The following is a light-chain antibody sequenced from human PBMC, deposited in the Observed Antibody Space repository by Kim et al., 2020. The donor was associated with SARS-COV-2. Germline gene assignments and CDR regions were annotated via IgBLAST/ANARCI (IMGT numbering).Light chain of an antibody. J-gene: IGKJ4*01. Sequence: EIVLTQSPATLSLSPGERATLSCRASQSVTHHLAWYQQKRGQAPRLLIYDASNRATGIPARFSGSGSGTDFNLTINSLEPEDFAVYYCQQRYSWPPLTFGGGTKVEIK. CDR3: QQRYSWPPLT. V-gene: IGKV3-11*01. CDR1: QSVTHH. CDR2: DAS.